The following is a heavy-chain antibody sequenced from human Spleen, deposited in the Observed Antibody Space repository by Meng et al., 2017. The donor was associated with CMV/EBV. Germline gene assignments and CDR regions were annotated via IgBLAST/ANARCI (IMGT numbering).Heavy chain of an antibody. D-gene: IGHD1-26*01. Sequence: GESLKISCAASGFTFSSYGMHWVRQAPGKGLEWVAVISYDGSNKYYADSVKGRFTISRDNSKNTLYLQMNSLRAEDTAVYYCAWEDYYYGMDVWGQGTTVTVSS. CDR3: AWEDYYYGMDV. CDR2: ISYDGSNK. J-gene: IGHJ6*02. V-gene: IGHV3-30*19. CDR1: GFTFSSYG.